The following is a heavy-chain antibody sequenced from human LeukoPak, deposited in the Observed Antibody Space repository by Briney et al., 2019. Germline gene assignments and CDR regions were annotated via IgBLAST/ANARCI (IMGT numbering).Heavy chain of an antibody. Sequence: ASVKVTCKASGYTFTGYYMHWVRQAPGQGLEWMGRINPNSGGTNYAQKFQGRVTMTRDTSISTAYMELSRLRSDGTAVYYCSRPGPGVVMVDYYGMDVWGQGTTVTVSS. V-gene: IGHV1-2*06. CDR1: GYTFTGYY. D-gene: IGHD3-3*01. CDR3: SRPGPGVVMVDYYGMDV. CDR2: INPNSGGT. J-gene: IGHJ6*02.